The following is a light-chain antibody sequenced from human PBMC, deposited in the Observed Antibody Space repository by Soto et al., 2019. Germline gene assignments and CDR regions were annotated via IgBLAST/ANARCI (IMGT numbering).Light chain of an antibody. V-gene: IGKV3-11*01. CDR2: DTS. J-gene: IGKJ4*01. CDR3: QQRSDSLT. Sequence: EIVLTQSPATLSLSPGEGATLSCRASQSAGSYLAWYQQKPGQAPRLLIYDTSNRATGITARFRGSGSGTDFTLTSSSLEPEDFAGYYYQQRSDSLTFGGGTKVDIK. CDR1: QSAGSY.